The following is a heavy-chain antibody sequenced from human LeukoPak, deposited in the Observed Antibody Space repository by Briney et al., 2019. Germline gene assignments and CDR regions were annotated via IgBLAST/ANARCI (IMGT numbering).Heavy chain of an antibody. D-gene: IGHD2-15*01. Sequence: GGSLRLSCAASGFTFSSYSMTWVRQIPGKGLESVSVISASGGTTDYADSLRGRFTISRDNSKTTLYLQMNSLRVEDTAIYYRAKCSLTCYRGSFDIWGQGTTVTVSS. CDR1: GFTFSSYS. CDR3: AKCSLTCYRGSFDI. V-gene: IGHV3-23*01. CDR2: ISASGGTT. J-gene: IGHJ3*02.